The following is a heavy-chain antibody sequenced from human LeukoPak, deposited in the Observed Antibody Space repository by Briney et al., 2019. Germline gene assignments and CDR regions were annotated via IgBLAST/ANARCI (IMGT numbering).Heavy chain of an antibody. CDR1: GGSISSYY. V-gene: IGHV4-59*08. Sequence: SETLSLTCTVSGGSISSYYWSWIRQPPGKELEWLGYVSHSGSTKYNPSLRSGVTLSVDTSKNQFSLNLTSVTAADTAVYYCARHTSGGGFSFDSWGQGTLVTVSS. CDR2: VSHSGST. D-gene: IGHD3-10*01. CDR3: ARHTSGGGFSFDS. J-gene: IGHJ5*01.